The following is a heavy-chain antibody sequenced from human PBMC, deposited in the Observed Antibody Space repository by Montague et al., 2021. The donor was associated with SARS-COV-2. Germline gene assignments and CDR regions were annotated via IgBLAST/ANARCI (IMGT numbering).Heavy chain of an antibody. CDR2: INHGGST. CDR3: ARLRDGVVPSPILGVGPYYSYSSRDV. CDR1: GTSFSGYY. D-gene: IGHD3-10*01. J-gene: IGHJ6*01. V-gene: IGHV4-34*01. Sequence: SETLSLTCAVHGTSFSGYYWNWIRQPPGKGLEWIGEINHGGSTKYSPSLKSRLTISADTSKNQFSLKLTSVAAADTAVYYCARLRDGVVPSPILGVGPYYSYSSRDVWGQGTTVTVSS.